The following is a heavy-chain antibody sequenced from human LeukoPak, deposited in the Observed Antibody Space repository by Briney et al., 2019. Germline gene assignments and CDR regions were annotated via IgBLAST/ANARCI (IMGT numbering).Heavy chain of an antibody. CDR2: ISGSGGST. CDR1: GFTFSSYA. V-gene: IGHV3-23*01. D-gene: IGHD4-17*01. CDR3: AKAATYTVTIAYYFDY. J-gene: IGHJ4*02. Sequence: GGSLRLSCAASGFTFSSYAMSWVRQAPGKGLEWVSGISGSGGSTYYADSVKGRFTMSRDNSKNTLYLEMNSLRAEDTAVYYCAKAATYTVTIAYYFDYWGQGTLVTVPS.